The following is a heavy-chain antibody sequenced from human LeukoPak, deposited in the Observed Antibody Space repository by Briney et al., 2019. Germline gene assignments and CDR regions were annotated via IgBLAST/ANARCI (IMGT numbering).Heavy chain of an antibody. V-gene: IGHV1-2*02. CDR2: INPNSGGT. CDR1: GYSFTGYY. J-gene: IGHJ3*01. CDR3: ARDFVDTDMGYVGFGSAFDF. Sequence: ASVKVSCKASGYSFTGYYLHWVRQAPGQGLEWMGWINPNSGGTNYAQSLHGRVTMTRDTSISTAYLELSRLRSDDTAMYFCARDFVDTDMGYVGFGSAFDFWGQGTIVTVSS. D-gene: IGHD5-18*01.